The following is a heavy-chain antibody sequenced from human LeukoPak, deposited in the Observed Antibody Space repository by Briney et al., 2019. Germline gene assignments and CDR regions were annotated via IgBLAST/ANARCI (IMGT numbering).Heavy chain of an antibody. J-gene: IGHJ4*02. CDR2: IHSDGRDT. V-gene: IGHV3-74*03. CDR3: ARGGAGSFDL. D-gene: IGHD3-10*01. CDR1: GFNFGYYW. Sequence: PGGSLRLSCGASGFNFGYYWTHWVRQVPGKGLVWVSRIHSDGRDTTYAESVKGRFTISRDNAKNTLSLEMNSLNVDDTAVYFCARGGAGSFDLWGQGTLVTVSS.